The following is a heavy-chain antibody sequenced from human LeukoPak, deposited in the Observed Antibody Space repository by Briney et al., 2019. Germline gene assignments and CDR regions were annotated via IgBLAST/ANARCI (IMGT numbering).Heavy chain of an antibody. J-gene: IGHJ6*03. D-gene: IGHD5-18*01. CDR2: IKQDGSQK. CDR1: GFTFSSYW. CDR3: ARLMRGYSYGSPPTVKLYYYYYMDV. V-gene: IGHV3-7*01. Sequence: GGSLRLSCAASGFTFSSYWMSWVRQAPGKGMEWVANIKQDGSQKYYVDSVKGRFTISRDNAKNSLYLQINSLRAEDTAVYYCARLMRGYSYGSPPTVKLYYYYYMDVWGKGTTVTVSS.